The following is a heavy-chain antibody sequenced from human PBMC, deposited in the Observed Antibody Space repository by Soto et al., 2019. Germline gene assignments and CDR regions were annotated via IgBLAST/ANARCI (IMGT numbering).Heavy chain of an antibody. CDR2: IYHSGST. Sequence: PSETLSLTCSVSGGSINTDGHYWPWLRQPPGKGLEWIGYIYHSGSTHYNPSLKSRITISVDTSKNQFSLKLTSVTAADTAVYYCARDKITGLFDYWGQGTLVTVSS. CDR1: GGSINTDGHY. J-gene: IGHJ4*02. CDR3: ARDKITGLFDY. D-gene: IGHD2-8*02. V-gene: IGHV4-30-4*01.